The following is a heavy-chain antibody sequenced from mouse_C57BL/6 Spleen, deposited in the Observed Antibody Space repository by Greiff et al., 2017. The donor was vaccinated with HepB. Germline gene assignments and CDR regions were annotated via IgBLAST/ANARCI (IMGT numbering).Heavy chain of an antibody. J-gene: IGHJ1*03. CDR3: THGSRGYFDV. V-gene: IGHV5-9-1*02. CDR1: GFTFSSYA. Sequence: DVMLVESGEGLVKPGGSLKLSCAASGFTFSSYAMSWVRQTPEKRLEWVAYISSGGDYIYYADTVKGRFTISRDNARNTLYLQMSSLKSEDTAMYYCTHGSRGYFDVWGTGTTVTVSS. CDR2: ISSGGDYI. D-gene: IGHD1-1*01.